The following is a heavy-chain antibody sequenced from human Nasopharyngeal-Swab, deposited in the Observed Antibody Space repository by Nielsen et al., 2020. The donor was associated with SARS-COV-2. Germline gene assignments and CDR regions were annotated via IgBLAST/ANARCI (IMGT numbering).Heavy chain of an antibody. V-gene: IGHV1-2*06. Sequence: ASVKVSCKPSRYTFTGYFIHWVRQAPGQGLEWMGRISPNSGGTNNAQKFQGRVTMTWDTSIRTAYMALSRLRSDDTAVYYCASPHCNDGVCYSRAAFDSWGPGTLVTVSS. J-gene: IGHJ4*02. D-gene: IGHD2-8*01. CDR1: RYTFTGYF. CDR2: ISPNSGGT. CDR3: ASPHCNDGVCYSRAAFDS.